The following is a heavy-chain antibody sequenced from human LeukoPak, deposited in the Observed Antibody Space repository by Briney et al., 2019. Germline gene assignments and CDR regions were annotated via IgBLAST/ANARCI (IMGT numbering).Heavy chain of an antibody. CDR1: GFMFDDYA. Sequence: GGSLRLSCAASGFMFDDYAMHWVRQAPGKGLEWVSGISWNSGRRVYADSVKGRFTISRDNAKNSLYLQMNSLRAEDTALYYCAKWTSYYYDSSGYFDYWGQGTLVTVSS. CDR3: AKWTSYYYDSSGYFDY. CDR2: ISWNSGRR. V-gene: IGHV3-9*01. J-gene: IGHJ4*02. D-gene: IGHD3-22*01.